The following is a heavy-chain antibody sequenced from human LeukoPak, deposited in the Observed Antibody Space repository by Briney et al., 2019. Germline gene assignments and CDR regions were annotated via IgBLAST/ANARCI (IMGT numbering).Heavy chain of an antibody. CDR2: IYTSGST. J-gene: IGHJ6*03. CDR1: GGSISSYD. D-gene: IGHD4-17*01. CDR3: AREVHGDYEDYMDV. Sequence: PSETLSLTCTVSGGSISSYDWSWIRQPAGKGLEWMGRIYTSGSTNYNPSLKSRVTMSVDTSKHQFSLKLSSVTAADTAVYYCAREVHGDYEDYMDVWGKGTTVTVSS. V-gene: IGHV4-4*07.